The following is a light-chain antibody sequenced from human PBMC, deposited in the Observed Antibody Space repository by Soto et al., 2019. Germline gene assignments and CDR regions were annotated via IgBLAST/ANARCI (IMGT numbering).Light chain of an antibody. CDR1: QSVSSSY. V-gene: IGKV3-20*01. CDR3: QQYGSSPPT. Sequence: EIVLAQSPGTLSFSPGERATLSLRASQSVSSSYLAWYQQKPGQAPRLLIYGASSRATGIPDRFSGSGSGTDFTLTISRLEPEDFAVYYCQQYGSSPPTFGRGTRLEIK. J-gene: IGKJ5*01. CDR2: GAS.